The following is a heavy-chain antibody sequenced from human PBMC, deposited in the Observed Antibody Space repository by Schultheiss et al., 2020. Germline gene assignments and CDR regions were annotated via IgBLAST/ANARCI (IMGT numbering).Heavy chain of an antibody. CDR3: ARGGLYCSSTSCYYGPAYYYYYMDV. V-gene: IGHV3-23*01. CDR1: GFTFSSYA. D-gene: IGHD2-2*01. J-gene: IGHJ6*03. CDR2: ISGSGSTI. Sequence: GGSLRLSCAASGFTFSSYAMSWVRQAPGKGLEWVSAISGSGSTIYYADSVKGRFTISRDNAKNSLYLQMNSLRAEETAVYYCARGGLYCSSTSCYYGPAYYYYYMDVWGKGTTVTVSS.